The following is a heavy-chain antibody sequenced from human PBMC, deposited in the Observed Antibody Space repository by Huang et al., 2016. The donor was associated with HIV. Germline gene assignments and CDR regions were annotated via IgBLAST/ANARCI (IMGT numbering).Heavy chain of an antibody. V-gene: IGHV3-30*03. CDR2: ISYDEDNK. Sequence: QILLIESGGGVVQPGRSLRLSCAASGFTFSSYGMQGVRQGTGKGLEWVAVISYDEDNKYYADSVRDRFTISRDNSKNTLYLQMNSLRIEDTAVYYCARGPIRFLAWLLNFDYWGQGALVTVSS. CDR3: ARGPIRFLAWLLNFDY. D-gene: IGHD3-3*01. CDR1: GFTFSSYG. J-gene: IGHJ4*02.